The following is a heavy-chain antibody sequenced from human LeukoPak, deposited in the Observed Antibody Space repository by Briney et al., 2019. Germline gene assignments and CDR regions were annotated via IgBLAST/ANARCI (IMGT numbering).Heavy chain of an antibody. CDR3: ARARSSSWYSRLLYFDY. J-gene: IGHJ4*02. Sequence: SETLSLTCAVYGGSFSGYYWSWIRQPPGKGLEWIGEINHSGSTNYNPSLKSRVTISVDTSKNQLSLKLSSVTAADTAVYYCARARSSSWYSRLLYFDYWGQGTLVTVSS. D-gene: IGHD6-13*01. CDR2: INHSGST. CDR1: GGSFSGYY. V-gene: IGHV4-34*01.